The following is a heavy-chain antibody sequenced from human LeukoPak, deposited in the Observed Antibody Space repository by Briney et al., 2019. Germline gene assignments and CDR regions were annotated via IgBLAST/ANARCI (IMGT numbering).Heavy chain of an antibody. J-gene: IGHJ4*02. CDR2: IYYSGST. V-gene: IGHV4-59*01. D-gene: IGHD4-23*01. Sequence: SETLSLTCSVSGASISNYYWSWIRQPPGKGLEWIGYIYYSGSTNYNPSLKSRVTISVDTSKNQFSLKLSSVTAADTAVYYCARDSAVGIDYWGQGTLVTVSS. CDR1: GASISNYY. CDR3: ARDSAVGIDY.